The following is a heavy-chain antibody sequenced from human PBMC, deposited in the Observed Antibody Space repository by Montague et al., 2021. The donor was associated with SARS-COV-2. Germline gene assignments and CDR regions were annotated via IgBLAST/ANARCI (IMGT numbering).Heavy chain of an antibody. CDR3: ARVRYYGSGTSLGMDD. J-gene: IGHJ6*02. CDR1: GGSFSGYY. V-gene: IGHV4-34*01. Sequence: SETLSLTCAVYGGSFSGYYWSWIRQPPGKGLEWIGEINHSGSTNYNPSLKSRVTISVDTSKNQFSLKLSSVTAADTAVYYCARVRYYGSGTSLGMDDWGQGTTVTVS. CDR2: INHSGST. D-gene: IGHD3-10*01.